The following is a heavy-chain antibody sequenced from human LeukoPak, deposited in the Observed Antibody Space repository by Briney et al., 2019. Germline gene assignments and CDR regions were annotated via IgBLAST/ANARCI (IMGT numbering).Heavy chain of an antibody. CDR2: INHSGST. CDR1: GGSFSGYY. Sequence: SETLSLTCAVYGGSFSGYYWSWIRQPPGKGLEWIGEINHSGSTNYNPSLKSRVTISVDTSKNQFSLKLSSVTAADTAVYYCASFRRRLAPWGQGTLVTVSS. J-gene: IGHJ5*02. V-gene: IGHV4-34*01. CDR3: ASFRRRLAP. D-gene: IGHD3-16*01.